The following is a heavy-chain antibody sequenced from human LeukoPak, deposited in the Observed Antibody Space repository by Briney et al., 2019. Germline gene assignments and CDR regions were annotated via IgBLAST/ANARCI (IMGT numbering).Heavy chain of an antibody. CDR1: GFTFRTYW. CDR3: ARPRDSGWSKTWDY. Sequence: PGGYLRLYCEGSGFTFRTYWMTWVRQAPGKGLEWVANIKQDGSEKYYVDSVKGRFTISRDNAQNSLYLQMNSLRAEDTAVYYCARPRDSGWSKTWDYWGQGTLVTVSS. J-gene: IGHJ4*02. CDR2: IKQDGSEK. D-gene: IGHD6-13*01. V-gene: IGHV3-7*03.